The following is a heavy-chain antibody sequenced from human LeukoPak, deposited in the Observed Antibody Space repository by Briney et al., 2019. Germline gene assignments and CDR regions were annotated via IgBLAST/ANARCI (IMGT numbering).Heavy chain of an antibody. V-gene: IGHV3-72*01. J-gene: IGHJ3*02. CDR1: GFTFSDHY. D-gene: IGHD3-22*01. CDR3: ARSHYQSSDYFDPDAFDI. Sequence: PGGSLRLSCAASGFTFSDHYMDWVRQAPGKGLEWGGRTRNKLNSNTAEYAASVKGRFTISRDDSKNSLYQQMNSLKTEDTAVYFCARSHYQSSDYFDPDAFDIWSQGTMVTVSS. CDR2: TRNKLNSNTA.